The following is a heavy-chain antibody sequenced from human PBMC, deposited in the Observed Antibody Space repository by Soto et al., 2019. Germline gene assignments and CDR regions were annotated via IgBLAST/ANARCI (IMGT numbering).Heavy chain of an antibody. J-gene: IGHJ1*01. CDR3: ARAPIGYCSGGSCYGEYFQN. V-gene: IGHV3-33*01. D-gene: IGHD2-15*01. CDR2: IWFDGSYK. CDR1: GFTFTDYG. Sequence: QVQLVESGGGMVQPGRSLRLSCTTSGFTFTDYGMHWVRQAPGTGLEWVAVIWFDGSYKYYADSVKGRFTISRDISKNTLYLQMNSLRAEDTAVYYCARAPIGYCSGGSCYGEYFQNWGQGTLVTVSS.